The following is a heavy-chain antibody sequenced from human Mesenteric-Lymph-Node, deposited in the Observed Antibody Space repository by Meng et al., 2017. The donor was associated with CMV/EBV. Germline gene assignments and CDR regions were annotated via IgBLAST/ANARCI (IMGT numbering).Heavy chain of an antibody. CDR2: IYWDDDK. CDR1: GFSLSTSGVG. D-gene: IGHD1-26*01. Sequence: CTFSGFSLSTSGVGVNWIRQPPGKALEWLALIYWDDDKYYNPSLKSRLTITKDTSKNQVVLTMTNMDPVDTATYYCAHRRGSSRLDYWGQGILVTVSS. J-gene: IGHJ4*02. V-gene: IGHV2-5*02. CDR3: AHRRGSSRLDY.